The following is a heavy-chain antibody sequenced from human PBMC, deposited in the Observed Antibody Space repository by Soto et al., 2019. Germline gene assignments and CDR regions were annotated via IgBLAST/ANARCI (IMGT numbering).Heavy chain of an antibody. V-gene: IGHV3-23*01. CDR3: AKGEQLWEPFDH. CDR2: ISASGYSA. J-gene: IGHJ4*02. Sequence: GGSLRLSCAASGLAFSNYAISWVRQAPGKGLEWVLTISASGYSAYYGGAVKGRFTTSRDNSKSTLYLQMNRLRADDTAVYYCAKGEQLWEPFDHWSQGTQVTVSS. D-gene: IGHD5-18*01. CDR1: GLAFSNYA.